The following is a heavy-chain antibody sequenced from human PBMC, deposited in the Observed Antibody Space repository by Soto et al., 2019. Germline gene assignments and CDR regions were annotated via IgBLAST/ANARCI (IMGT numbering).Heavy chain of an antibody. Sequence: GGSLRLSCAASGFTFSSYAMSWVRQAPGKGLEWVSAISGSGGSTYYADSVKGRFTISRDNSKNTLYLQMNSLRAEDTAVYYCAKDNIVTMIVVVINPYFDYWGQGTLVTVST. CDR1: GFTFSSYA. CDR3: AKDNIVTMIVVVINPYFDY. V-gene: IGHV3-23*01. J-gene: IGHJ4*02. CDR2: ISGSGGST. D-gene: IGHD3-22*01.